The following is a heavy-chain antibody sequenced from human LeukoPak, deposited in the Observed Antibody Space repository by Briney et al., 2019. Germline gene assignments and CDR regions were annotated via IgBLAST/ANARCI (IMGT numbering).Heavy chain of an antibody. Sequence: SETLSLTCTVSGGSISSSSYYWGWIRQPPGKGLEWIGSIYYSGSTYYNPSLKSRVTISVDTSKNQFSLKLSSVTAADTAVYYCARHTQTMVRGVITSSFDIWGQGTMVTVSS. CDR3: ARHTQTMVRGVITSSFDI. J-gene: IGHJ3*02. CDR1: GGSISSSSYY. D-gene: IGHD3-10*01. V-gene: IGHV4-39*01. CDR2: IYYSGST.